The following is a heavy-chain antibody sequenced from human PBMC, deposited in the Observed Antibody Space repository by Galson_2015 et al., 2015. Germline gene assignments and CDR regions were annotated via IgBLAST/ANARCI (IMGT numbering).Heavy chain of an antibody. Sequence: SLRLSCAASGLTFSSYSMHWVRQAPGKGLKWLAGISYDGSNKYYADSVKGRFTISRDNSKNTFYLQMNSLRPEDTAVYYCAAPKGGYSYGSFEYWGQGTLVTVSS. CDR3: AAPKGGYSYGSFEY. CDR2: ISYDGSNK. D-gene: IGHD5-18*01. J-gene: IGHJ4*02. V-gene: IGHV3-30-3*01. CDR1: GLTFSSYS.